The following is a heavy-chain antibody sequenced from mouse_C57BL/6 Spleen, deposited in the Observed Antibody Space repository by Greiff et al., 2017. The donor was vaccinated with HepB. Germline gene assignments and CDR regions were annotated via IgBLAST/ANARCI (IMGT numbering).Heavy chain of an antibody. CDR2: IRLKSDNYAT. D-gene: IGHD1-1*01. J-gene: IGHJ3*01. V-gene: IGHV6-3*01. Sequence: EVQVVESGGGLVQPGGSMKLSCVASGFTFSNYWMNWVRQSPEKGLEWVAQIRLKSDNYATHYAESVKGRFTISRDDSKSSVYLQMNNLRAEDTGIYYCTGGGYYYGGFAYWGQGTLVTVSA. CDR1: GFTFSNYW. CDR3: TGGGYYYGGFAY.